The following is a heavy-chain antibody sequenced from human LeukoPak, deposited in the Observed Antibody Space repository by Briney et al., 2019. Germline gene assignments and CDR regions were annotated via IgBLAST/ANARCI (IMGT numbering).Heavy chain of an antibody. CDR2: IFPGDSET. CDR1: GYRFTDYW. V-gene: IGHV5-51*01. D-gene: IGHD6-6*01. CDR3: ARGAQEEFPDLIAAGLRPRRSYSGMDV. J-gene: IGHJ6*02. Sequence: GESLKISCKASGYRFTDYWITWVRQMPGKGLEWMGIIFPGDSETRYSPAFQGQVTFSADKSITTAYLQWSFLRASDSANYYCARGAQEEFPDLIAAGLRPRRSYSGMDVWGQGTTVTVSS.